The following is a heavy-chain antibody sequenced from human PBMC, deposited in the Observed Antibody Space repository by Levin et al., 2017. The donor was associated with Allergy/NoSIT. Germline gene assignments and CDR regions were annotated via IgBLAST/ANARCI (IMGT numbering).Heavy chain of an antibody. CDR3: TKTYSATPGAD. CDR2: IKQDGSEI. V-gene: IGHV3-7*01. CDR1: GFTFSSYW. Sequence: GGSLRLSCAASGFTFSSYWMSWVRQVPGKGLEWVGNIKQDGSEIYSVDSVKGRFTLSRDNAKNSLYLQMNSLRAEDTAIYYCTKTYSATPGADWGQGTLVIVSS. J-gene: IGHJ1*01. D-gene: IGHD2-8*02.